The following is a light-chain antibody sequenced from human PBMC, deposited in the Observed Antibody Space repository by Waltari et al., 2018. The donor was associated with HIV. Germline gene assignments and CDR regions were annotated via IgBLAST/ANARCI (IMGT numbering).Light chain of an antibody. CDR3: CSYAGSTLVV. J-gene: IGLJ2*01. CDR2: EVS. V-gene: IGLV2-23*02. CDR1: SSDVGSYTL. Sequence: QSALTQPASVSGSPGQSITISCTGTSSDVGSYTLVSWYQQHPGKATKLMIYEVSKRPSGVSNRFSGSKSGNTASLTISGLQAEDEADYYCCSYAGSTLVVFGGGTKLTVL.